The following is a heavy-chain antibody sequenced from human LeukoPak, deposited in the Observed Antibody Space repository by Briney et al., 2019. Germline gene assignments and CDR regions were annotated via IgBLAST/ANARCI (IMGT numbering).Heavy chain of an antibody. CDR2: IYYSGST. CDR3: ARHVKQWLVGDD. J-gene: IGHJ4*02. D-gene: IGHD6-19*01. Sequence: EPSETLSLTCTVSGGSISSYYWSWIRQPPGKGLEWIGYIYYSGSTNYNPSLKRRVTISVDTSKNQFSLKLSSVTAADTAVYYCARHVKQWLVGDDWGQGTLVTVSS. V-gene: IGHV4-59*08. CDR1: GGSISSYY.